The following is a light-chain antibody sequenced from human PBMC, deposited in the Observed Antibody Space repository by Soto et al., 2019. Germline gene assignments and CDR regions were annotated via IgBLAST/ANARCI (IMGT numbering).Light chain of an antibody. V-gene: IGLV1-36*01. CDR2: CDR. CDR3: SAWDDSLNGWV. Sequence: LTQPPSVSQAPRQRVTISCSGSNSNIGAGTNPVNWYQQLPGKAPKLLIYCDRLLPSGVSDRFSGSRSGTSASLAISGLQSEDEADYYCSAWDDSLNGWVFGGGTQLTVL. CDR1: NSNIGAGTNP. J-gene: IGLJ2*01.